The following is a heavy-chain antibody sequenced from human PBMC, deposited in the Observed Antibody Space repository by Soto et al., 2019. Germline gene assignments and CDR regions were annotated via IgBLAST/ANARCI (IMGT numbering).Heavy chain of an antibody. J-gene: IGHJ6*02. CDR3: ATSQLGVSYGFGNGMDV. Sequence: QVQLVQSGAEVKKPGSSVKVSCKASGGTFSSYAISWVRQAPGQGLEWMGGIVPIFGTANYAQKFQGRVTITADESTSTAYMELSSLRAEDTAVNDCATSQLGVSYGFGNGMDVWGQGNTVTVSS. D-gene: IGHD5-18*01. CDR1: GGTFSSYA. CDR2: IVPIFGTA. V-gene: IGHV1-69*12.